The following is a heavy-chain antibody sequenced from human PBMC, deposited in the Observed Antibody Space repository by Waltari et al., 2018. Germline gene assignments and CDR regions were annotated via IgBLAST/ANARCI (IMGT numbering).Heavy chain of an antibody. D-gene: IGHD3-3*01. CDR3: ARGVMDYDFWSGYPAIYYFDY. J-gene: IGHJ4*02. CDR2: INAGNGNT. Sequence: QVQLVQSGAEVKKPGASVTVSCKASGYTFTSYAMHWVRQAPGQRLEWMGWINAGNGNTKYSQEYQGRVTITRDTSASTAYMELSSLRSEDMAVYYCARGVMDYDFWSGYPAIYYFDYWGQGTLVTVSS. V-gene: IGHV1-3*03. CDR1: GYTFTSYA.